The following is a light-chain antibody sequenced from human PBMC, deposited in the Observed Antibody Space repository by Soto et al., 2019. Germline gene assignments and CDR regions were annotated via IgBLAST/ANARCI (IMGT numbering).Light chain of an antibody. V-gene: IGKV3-11*01. CDR1: QSVDSF. CDR2: DTS. Sequence: EIVLTQSPASLSLSPGERATLSCRASQSVDSFLAWYQQKPGRTPRLLIYDTSNRATGIPARFSGSGSGTDFTLTISRLEPEDFAVYYCQQYNSYSFGQGTKVEIK. CDR3: QQYNSYS. J-gene: IGKJ1*01.